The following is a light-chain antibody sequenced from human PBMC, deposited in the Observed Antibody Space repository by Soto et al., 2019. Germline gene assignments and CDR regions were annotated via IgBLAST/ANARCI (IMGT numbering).Light chain of an antibody. CDR1: QSVGTY. J-gene: IGKJ1*01. Sequence: AILMTQSPSSYSASTGDRVTITCRASQSVGTYLAWYQQKLGKAPKLLMYAASILQGGVPSRFSGLGSGTDFTLTIDSLQPEDFATYYCQQYVSDPPTFGQGTRVEVK. V-gene: IGKV1-8*01. CDR2: AAS. CDR3: QQYVSDPPT.